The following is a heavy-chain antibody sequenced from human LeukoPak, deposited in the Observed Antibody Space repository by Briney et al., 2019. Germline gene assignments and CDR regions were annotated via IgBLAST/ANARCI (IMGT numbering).Heavy chain of an antibody. CDR3: ATTIISDFDY. CDR1: GFTFSSYG. V-gene: IGHV3-23*01. J-gene: IGHJ4*02. CDR2: ISGSGDTT. Sequence: GGSLRLSCAASGFTFSSYGMNWVRQAPGKGLEWVSSISGSGDTTWYADSVKGRFTISRDNSKNTLYLQMNSLRAEDTAVYSCATTIISDFDYWGQGTLVTVSS. D-gene: IGHD3-10*01.